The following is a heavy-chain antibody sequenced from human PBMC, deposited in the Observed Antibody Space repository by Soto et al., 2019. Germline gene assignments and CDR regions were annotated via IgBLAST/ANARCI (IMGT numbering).Heavy chain of an antibody. J-gene: IGHJ5*02. Sequence: QVQLQESGPGLVKPSGTLSLTCAVSGGSISSSNWWSWVRQPPGKGLEWIGEIYHSGSTNYNPSLKSRVTISVDKSKNQFSLKLSSVTAADTAVYYCARGGVVVVPAAMREGWFDPWGQGTLVTVSS. CDR3: ARGGVVVVPAAMREGWFDP. CDR1: GGSISSSNW. D-gene: IGHD2-2*01. CDR2: IYHSGST. V-gene: IGHV4-4*02.